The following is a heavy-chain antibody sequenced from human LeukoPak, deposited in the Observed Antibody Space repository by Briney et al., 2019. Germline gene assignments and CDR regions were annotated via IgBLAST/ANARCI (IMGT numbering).Heavy chain of an antibody. CDR1: GYSFIGYY. CDR2: VNPNSGVT. CDR3: ARDTGFPFFDF. Sequence: ASVKVSCKASGYSFIGYYIHWVRQAPGQGLGWLGSVNPNSGVTTYAPKFQGRITMTRDTSISTAYMELNWLTSDDTAVYYCARDTGFPFFDFWGHGALVAVSS. V-gene: IGHV1-2*02. J-gene: IGHJ4*01.